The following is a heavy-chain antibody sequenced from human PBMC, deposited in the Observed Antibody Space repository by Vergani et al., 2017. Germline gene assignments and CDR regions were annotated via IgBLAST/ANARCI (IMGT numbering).Heavy chain of an antibody. CDR3: VKDNDYDADGPFDL. CDR1: GFNFQIYW. D-gene: IGHD3-16*01. J-gene: IGHJ2*01. CDR2: IKQDGSED. V-gene: IGHV3-7*03. Sequence: EVLLVESGGDLVQPGGSLRLSCEASGFNFQIYWMGWVRQTAEKGLEWVANIKQDGSEDYYVDSVKGRFSISRDNAKKAVFLQMNHLRHEDTALYVCVKDNDYDADGPFDLWGRGTLVTVSS.